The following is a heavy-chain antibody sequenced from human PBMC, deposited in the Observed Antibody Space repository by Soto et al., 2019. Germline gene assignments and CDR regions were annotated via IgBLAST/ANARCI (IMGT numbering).Heavy chain of an antibody. V-gene: IGHV4-34*01. J-gene: IGHJ4*02. Sequence: PSETLSLTCAVYGGSFSGYYWSWIRQPPGKGLEWIGEINHSGSTSYNPSLKSRVTISVDTSKNQFSLKLSSVTAADTAVYYCARGLLFDYWGQGTLVTVSS. CDR3: ARGLLFDY. CDR1: GGSFSGYY. CDR2: INHSGST. D-gene: IGHD2-15*01.